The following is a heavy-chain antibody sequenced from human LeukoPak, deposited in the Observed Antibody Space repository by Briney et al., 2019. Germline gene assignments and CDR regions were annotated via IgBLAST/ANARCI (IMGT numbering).Heavy chain of an antibody. CDR3: AKVSGLRYFDWLLPQKSPLDY. Sequence: PGRSLRLSCAASGFTFSSYVMHWVRQAPGKGLEWVSAISGSGGSTYYADSVKGRFTISRDNSKNTLYLQMNSLRAEDTAVYYCAKVSGLRYFDWLLPQKSPLDYWGQGTLVTVSS. CDR1: GFTFSSYV. J-gene: IGHJ4*02. D-gene: IGHD3-9*01. V-gene: IGHV3-23*01. CDR2: ISGSGGST.